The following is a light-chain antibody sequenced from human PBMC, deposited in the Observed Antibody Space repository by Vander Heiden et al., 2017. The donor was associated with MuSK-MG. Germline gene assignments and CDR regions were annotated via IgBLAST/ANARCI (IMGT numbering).Light chain of an antibody. V-gene: IGLV6-57*03. J-gene: IGLJ2*01. CDR3: QYSDRSNHVV. CDR1: SGSIASNY. Sequence: NFMLTQPHSVSESPGKTVTISCTRSSGSIASNYVQWYQQRPGSAPTTVIYEENQRPSGVPERFSGSIDSSSNSESLNISGLKTEDEAYYDCQYSDRSNHVVFGGGTKLTVL. CDR2: EEN.